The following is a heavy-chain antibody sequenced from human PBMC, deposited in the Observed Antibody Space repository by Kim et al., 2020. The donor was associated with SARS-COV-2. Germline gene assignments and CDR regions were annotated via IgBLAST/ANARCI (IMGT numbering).Heavy chain of an antibody. V-gene: IGHV3-11*01. CDR3: ARGGGSH. Sequence: GGSLRLSCAASGFTFTDYHMSWVRQAPGRGLEWISYISPSGISRYYADSIDGRFTTSRDNAKKSVFLEMNSLRDEDTAVYYCARGGGSHWGQGTLVTVSS. J-gene: IGHJ4*02. CDR1: GFTFTDYH. CDR2: ISPSGISR. D-gene: IGHD3-10*01.